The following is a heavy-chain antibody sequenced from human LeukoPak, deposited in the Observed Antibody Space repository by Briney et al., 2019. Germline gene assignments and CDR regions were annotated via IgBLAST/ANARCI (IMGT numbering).Heavy chain of an antibody. Sequence: ASVKVSCKASGYTFTSCDINWVRQATGQGLEWMGWMNPNSGNTGYAQKFQGRVTTARNTSISTAYMELSSLRSEDTAVYYCASGIYDSSGYYTLWGQGTLVTVSS. J-gene: IGHJ4*02. D-gene: IGHD3-22*01. V-gene: IGHV1-8*01. CDR2: MNPNSGNT. CDR3: ASGIYDSSGYYTL. CDR1: GYTFTSCD.